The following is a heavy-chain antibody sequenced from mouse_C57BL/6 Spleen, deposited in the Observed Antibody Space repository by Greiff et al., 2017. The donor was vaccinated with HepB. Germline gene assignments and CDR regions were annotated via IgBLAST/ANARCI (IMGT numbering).Heavy chain of an antibody. D-gene: IGHD1-1*01. V-gene: IGHV1-64*01. CDR2: IHPNSGST. CDR3: ARDDYGSSRDYAMDY. Sequence: QVQLQQPGAELVKPGASVKLSCKASGYTFTSYWMHWVKQRPGQGLEWIGMIHPNSGSTNYNEKFKSKATLTVDKSSSTAYMQHSSLTSEDSAVYYCARDDYGSSRDYAMDYWGQGTSVTVSS. J-gene: IGHJ4*01. CDR1: GYTFTSYW.